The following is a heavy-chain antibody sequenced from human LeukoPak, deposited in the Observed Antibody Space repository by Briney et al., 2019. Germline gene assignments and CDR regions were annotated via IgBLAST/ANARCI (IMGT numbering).Heavy chain of an antibody. J-gene: IGHJ4*02. CDR2: ISSSGSTI. V-gene: IGHV3-48*03. D-gene: IGHD3-22*01. CDR1: GFTFSSYE. CDR3: ARRGYYDSSGYDY. Sequence: GGSLRLSCAASGFTFSSYEMNWVRQAPGKGLEWVSYISSSGSTIYYADSVKGRFTTSRDNAKNSLYLQMHSLRAEDTAVYYCARRGYYDSSGYDYWGQGTLITVSS.